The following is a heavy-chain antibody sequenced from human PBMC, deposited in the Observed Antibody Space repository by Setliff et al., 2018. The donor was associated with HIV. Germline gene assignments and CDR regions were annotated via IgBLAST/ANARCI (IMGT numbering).Heavy chain of an antibody. D-gene: IGHD3-3*02. V-gene: IGHV4-59*06. CDR2: ISSRGST. J-gene: IGHJ4*02. CDR1: GASFTTHY. Sequence: SETLSLTCTVSGASFTTHYWSLIRQHPGKGLEWIGYISSRGSTYYNPSLKSRITMSVDTSQNQVSLKLSSVTAADTAVYSCARLEKLDDISYFDYWGQGTLVTVSS. CDR3: ARLEKLDDISYFDY.